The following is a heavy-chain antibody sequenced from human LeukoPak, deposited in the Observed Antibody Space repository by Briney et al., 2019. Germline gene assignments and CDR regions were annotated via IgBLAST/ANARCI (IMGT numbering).Heavy chain of an antibody. CDR3: ARGRMVRGVQLYYYYGIDV. CDR1: GGSFSGYY. V-gene: IGHV4-34*01. D-gene: IGHD3-10*01. J-gene: IGHJ6*02. Sequence: SETLSLTCAVYGGSFSGYYWSWIRQPPGKGLEWIGEINHSGSTNYNPSLKSRVTISVDTSKNQFSLKLSSVTAADTAVYYCARGRMVRGVQLYYYYGIDVWGQGTTVTVSS. CDR2: INHSGST.